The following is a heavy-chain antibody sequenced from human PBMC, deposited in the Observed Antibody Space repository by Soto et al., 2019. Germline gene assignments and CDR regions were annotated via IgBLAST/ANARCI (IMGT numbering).Heavy chain of an antibody. D-gene: IGHD3-22*01. Sequence: GGSLRLSCAAYGFTFSNAWMNWVRQAPGKGLQWVGRIKSETDGGTTDYVTPVKGRFTISRDDSKNTLYLQMNSLETEDTAVYYCGTEYYDSSGLLAWGRGTLVTVSS. V-gene: IGHV3-15*07. CDR2: IKSETDGGTT. CDR3: GTEYYDSSGLLA. J-gene: IGHJ4*02. CDR1: GFTFSNAW.